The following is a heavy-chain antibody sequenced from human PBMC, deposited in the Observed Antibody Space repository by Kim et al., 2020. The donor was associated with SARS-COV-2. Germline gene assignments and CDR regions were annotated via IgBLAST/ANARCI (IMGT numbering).Heavy chain of an antibody. Sequence: TINDADSVKGRFTISRDNAKNSLYLQMNNLRAEDTAMYYCARDLLTGYSDYWGQGTLVTVSS. D-gene: IGHD7-27*01. CDR2: TI. CDR3: ARDLLTGYSDY. J-gene: IGHJ4*02. V-gene: IGHV3-48*04.